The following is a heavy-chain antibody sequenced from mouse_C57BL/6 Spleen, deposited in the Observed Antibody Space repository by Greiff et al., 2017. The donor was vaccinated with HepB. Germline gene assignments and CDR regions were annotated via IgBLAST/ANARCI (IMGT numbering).Heavy chain of an antibody. J-gene: IGHJ4*01. CDR3: ALYYYYPPYYAMDY. D-gene: IGHD1-1*01. Sequence: EVKLMESGAELVKPGASVKLSCTASGFNIKDYYMHWVKQRTEQGLEWIGRIDPEDGETKYAPKFQGKATITADTSSNTAYLQLSSLTSEDTSVYYCALYYYYPPYYAMDYWGQGTSVTVSS. V-gene: IGHV14-2*01. CDR1: GFNIKDYY. CDR2: IDPEDGET.